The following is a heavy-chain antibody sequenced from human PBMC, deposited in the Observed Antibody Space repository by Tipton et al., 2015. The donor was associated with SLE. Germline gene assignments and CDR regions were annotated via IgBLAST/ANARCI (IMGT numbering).Heavy chain of an antibody. J-gene: IGHJ5*02. D-gene: IGHD3-10*01. CDR3: AKGPGGISGWFDP. Sequence: SLRLSCAASGFTFSSYSMNWVRQAPGKGLEWVSSISSSSSYIYYADSVKGRFTISRDNSKNTLYLQMNSLRAEDTAVYYCAKGPGGISGWFDPWGQGTLVTVSS. CDR1: GFTFSSYS. V-gene: IGHV3-21*04. CDR2: ISSSSSYI.